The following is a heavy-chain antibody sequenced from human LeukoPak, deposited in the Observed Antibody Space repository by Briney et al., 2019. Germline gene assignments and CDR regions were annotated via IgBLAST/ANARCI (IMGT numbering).Heavy chain of an antibody. D-gene: IGHD3-3*01. V-gene: IGHV3-74*01. CDR1: GFTFSSYW. CDR2: INSDGSTT. Sequence: PGGSLRLSCAASGFTFSSYWTHWVRHAPGKGLVWVSRINSDGSTTNYADSVKGRFTISRDNAKNTLSLQMNSLRAEDTAVYYCARGEDGFWSGYVEHWGQGTLVTVSS. J-gene: IGHJ1*01. CDR3: ARGEDGFWSGYVEH.